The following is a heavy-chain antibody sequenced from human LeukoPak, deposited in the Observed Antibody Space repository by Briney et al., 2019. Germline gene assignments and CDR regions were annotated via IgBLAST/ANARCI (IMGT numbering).Heavy chain of an antibody. CDR2: IRQDESEK. CDR3: ARGGGYPEL. V-gene: IGHV3-7*01. J-gene: IGHJ4*02. CDR1: GFTFSREW. Sequence: GGSLRLSCAASGFTFSREWMSWVRQAPGKGLEWVANIRQDESEKYYVDSVKDRFAISRDNAKHSLFLQMNSLRAEDTAVYYCARGGGYPELWGQGALVTVSS. D-gene: IGHD3-22*01.